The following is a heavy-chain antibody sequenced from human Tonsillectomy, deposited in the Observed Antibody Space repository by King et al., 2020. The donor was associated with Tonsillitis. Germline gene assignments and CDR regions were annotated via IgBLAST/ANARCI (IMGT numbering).Heavy chain of an antibody. CDR1: GFTFSTYV. D-gene: IGHD3-22*01. CDR2: LSHDGSSN. V-gene: IGHV3-30*15. Sequence: VQLVESGGGVVQPGRSLRLSCSGSGFTFSTYVMHWVRQAPGEGLEWVAGLSHDGSSNYYADSVKGRFTISRDNSKNTLHLQMSSLRAEDTAVFYCAREGWSSGRAPAFDMWGQGTMVTVSS. J-gene: IGHJ3*02. CDR3: AREGWSSGRAPAFDM.